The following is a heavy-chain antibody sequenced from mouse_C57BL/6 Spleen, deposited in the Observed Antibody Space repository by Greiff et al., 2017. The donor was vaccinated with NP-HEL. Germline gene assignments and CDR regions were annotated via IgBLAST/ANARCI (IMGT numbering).Heavy chain of an antibody. D-gene: IGHD2-3*01. Sequence: EVQVVESGAELVRPGASVKLSCTASGFNIKDDYMHWVKQRPEQGLEWIGWIDPENGDTEYASKFQGKATITADTSSNTAYLQLSSLTSEDTAVYYCTTSMRGYFDYWGQGTTLTVSS. CDR2: IDPENGDT. CDR3: TTSMRGYFDY. V-gene: IGHV14-4*01. CDR1: GFNIKDDY. J-gene: IGHJ2*01.